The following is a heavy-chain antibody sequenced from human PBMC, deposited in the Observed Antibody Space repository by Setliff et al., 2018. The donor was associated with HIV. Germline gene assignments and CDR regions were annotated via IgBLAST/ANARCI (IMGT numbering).Heavy chain of an antibody. CDR1: GDSITSGTYY. CDR3: ARPRRVRSRAWYWFDI. J-gene: IGHJ5*02. Sequence: SETLSLTCTVSGDSITSGTYYWSWIRQPAGMRLEWIGHISTSGTTNYNPSLKSRVTISVDSSKNQFSLNLFSVTAADTAVYYCARPRRVRSRAWYWFDIWGQGTLVTVSS. V-gene: IGHV4-61*09. CDR2: ISTSGTT. D-gene: IGHD6-19*01.